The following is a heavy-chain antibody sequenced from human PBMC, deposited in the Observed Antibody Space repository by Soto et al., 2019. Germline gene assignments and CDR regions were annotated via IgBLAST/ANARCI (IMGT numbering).Heavy chain of an antibody. D-gene: IGHD1-26*01. CDR3: ATDKAVGATSEAFDY. CDR2: FDPEDGET. J-gene: IGHJ4*02. Sequence: ASVKVSCKVSGYTLTELSMHWVRQAPGKGLEWMGGFDPEDGETIYAQKFQGRVTMTEDTSTDTAYMELSSLRSEDTAVYYCATDKAVGATSEAFDYWGQGTLVTVSS. V-gene: IGHV1-24*01. CDR1: GYTLTELS.